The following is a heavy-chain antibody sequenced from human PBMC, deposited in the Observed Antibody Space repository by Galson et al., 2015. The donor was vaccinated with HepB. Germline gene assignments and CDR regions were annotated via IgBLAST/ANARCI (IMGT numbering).Heavy chain of an antibody. D-gene: IGHD3-3*01. Sequence: SLRLSCAASGFTFSSYGMHWVRQAPGKGLEWVAVIWYDGSNKYYADSVKGRFTISRDNSKNTLYLQMNSLRAEDTAVYYCARERGQVRFPKPYYYGMDVWGQGTTVTVSS. CDR1: GFTFSSYG. V-gene: IGHV3-33*01. CDR2: IWYDGSNK. J-gene: IGHJ6*02. CDR3: ARERGQVRFPKPYYYGMDV.